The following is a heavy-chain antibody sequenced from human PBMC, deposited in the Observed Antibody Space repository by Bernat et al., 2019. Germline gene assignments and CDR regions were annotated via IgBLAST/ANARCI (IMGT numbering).Heavy chain of an antibody. CDR2: LSASGGST. Sequence: EVELLESGGGLVQPGGSLRLSCAASGFTFSSYAMSWVRQAPGKGLEWVSPLSASGGSTYYADSVKGRFTISRDNSKNTLYLQMNSLRAEDTAVYYCAKGSGSNSLVPIDYWGQGTLVTVSS. CDR3: AKGSGSNSLVPIDY. CDR1: GFTFSSYA. D-gene: IGHD1-26*01. V-gene: IGHV3-23*01. J-gene: IGHJ4*02.